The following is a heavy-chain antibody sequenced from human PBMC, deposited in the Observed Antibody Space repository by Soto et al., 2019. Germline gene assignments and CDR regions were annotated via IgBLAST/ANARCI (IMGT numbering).Heavy chain of an antibody. V-gene: IGHV4-31*03. CDR1: GGSITNGDYY. D-gene: IGHD2-2*01. CDR3: ARDAPGEAPY. Sequence: QVQLQESGPGLVRPSQTLSLTCTVSGGSITNGDYYWNWIRQHPGKGLEWIGDIHYRGTAFYNPSLKSRVFIAVETSKNQFSLNLSSVTAADTAVYFCARDAPGEAPYWGQGTLVTVSS. J-gene: IGHJ4*02. CDR2: IHYRGTA.